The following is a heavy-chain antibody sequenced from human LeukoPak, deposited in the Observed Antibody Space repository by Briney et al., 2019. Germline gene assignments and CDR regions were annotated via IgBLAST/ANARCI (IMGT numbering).Heavy chain of an antibody. CDR2: IYYSGTT. CDR1: GGSIDSSSYY. V-gene: IGHV4-39*01. CDR3: ARQRADYFYHYMDV. Sequence: PSETLSLTCTVSGGSIDSSSYYWDWIRQPPGNGLEWLGNIYYSGTTFYTSSLKSRVTISTDMSKNQFSLRLTSVTAADTAVYYCARQRADYFYHYMDVWGKGTTVIVSS. J-gene: IGHJ6*03.